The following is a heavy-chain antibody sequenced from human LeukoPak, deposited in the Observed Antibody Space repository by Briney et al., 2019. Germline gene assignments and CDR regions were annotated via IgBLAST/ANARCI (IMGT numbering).Heavy chain of an antibody. Sequence: SETLSLTCTVSRGSLSSYYWSWIRQPAGKGLEWIGRIYTSGSTNYNPSLKSRVTMSVDTSKNQFSLKLSSVTAADTAVYYCARGGQYGSGSYYTYYYYGMDVWGQGTTVTVSS. V-gene: IGHV4-4*07. D-gene: IGHD3-10*01. J-gene: IGHJ6*02. CDR3: ARGGQYGSGSYYTYYYYGMDV. CDR1: RGSLSSYY. CDR2: IYTSGST.